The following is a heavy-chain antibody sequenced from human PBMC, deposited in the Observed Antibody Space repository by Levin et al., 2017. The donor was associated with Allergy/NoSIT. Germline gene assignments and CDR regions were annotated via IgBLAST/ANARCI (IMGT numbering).Heavy chain of an antibody. CDR2: IYYSGST. J-gene: IGHJ6*03. Sequence: SQTLSLPCTVSGVSISSSSYYWGWIRQPPGKGLEWIGSIYYSGSTYYNPSLKSRVTISVDTSKNQFSLKLSSVTAADTAVYYCARLYYYGSGSYNPYMDVWGKGTTVTVSS. CDR1: GVSISSSSYY. CDR3: ARLYYYGSGSYNPYMDV. D-gene: IGHD3-10*01. V-gene: IGHV4-39*01.